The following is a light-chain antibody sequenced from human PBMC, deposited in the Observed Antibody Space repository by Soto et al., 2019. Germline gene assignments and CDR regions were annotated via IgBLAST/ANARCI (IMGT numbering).Light chain of an antibody. CDR2: GAS. CDR1: QSFRGL. J-gene: IGKJ5*01. CDR3: QQYGTSPPAIT. V-gene: IGKV3-11*01. Sequence: EVVLTQSPVTLSLSPGERATLSCRASQSFRGLLAWYQQKPGQAPRLLIYGASTRATGIPARFSGSGSGTDFTLTISSLEPEDFAVYYCQQYGTSPPAITFGQGTRLEIK.